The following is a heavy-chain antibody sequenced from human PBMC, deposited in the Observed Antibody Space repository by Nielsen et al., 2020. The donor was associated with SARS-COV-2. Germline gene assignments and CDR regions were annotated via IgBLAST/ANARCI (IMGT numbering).Heavy chain of an antibody. CDR3: ARDQWLEAFDI. D-gene: IGHD6-19*01. CDR1: GFTFDDYA. V-gene: IGHV3-9*01. J-gene: IGHJ3*02. CDR2: ISWNSGSI. Sequence: SLKISCAASGFTFDDYAMHWVRQAPGKGLEWVSGISWNSGSIGYVDSVKGRFTISRDNAKNSLYLQMNSLRAEDTAVYYCARDQWLEAFDIWGQGTMVTVSS.